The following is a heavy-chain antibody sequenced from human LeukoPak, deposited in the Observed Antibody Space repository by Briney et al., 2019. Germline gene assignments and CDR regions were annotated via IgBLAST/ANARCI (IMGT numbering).Heavy chain of an antibody. CDR1: GFTFSSYA. CDR2: LSSSSSYI. Sequence: GGSLRLSCAASGFTFSSYAMSWVRQAPGKGLEWVSSLSSSSSYIYYADSVKGRFTISRDNAKNSLYLQMNSLRAEDTAVYYCARDSGNYLDAFDIWGQGTMVTVSS. J-gene: IGHJ3*02. D-gene: IGHD1-7*01. CDR3: ARDSGNYLDAFDI. V-gene: IGHV3-21*01.